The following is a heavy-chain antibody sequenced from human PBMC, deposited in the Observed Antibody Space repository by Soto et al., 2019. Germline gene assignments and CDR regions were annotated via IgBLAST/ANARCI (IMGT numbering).Heavy chain of an antibody. Sequence: ASVKVSCKASGCTFTVYYMHWVRQAPGQGLEWMGWINPKSGGTMYPQKFQGRVTMTWDTSISTAYMALTRLRSDDTAVYYCARDLAKGGGSAGFDYWGQGTLVTVSS. V-gene: IGHV1-2*02. CDR1: GCTFTVYY. CDR3: ARDLAKGGGSAGFDY. D-gene: IGHD1-26*01. J-gene: IGHJ4*02. CDR2: INPKSGGT.